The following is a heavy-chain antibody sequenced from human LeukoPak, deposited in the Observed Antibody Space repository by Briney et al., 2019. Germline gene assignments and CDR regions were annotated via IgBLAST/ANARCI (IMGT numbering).Heavy chain of an antibody. J-gene: IGHJ3*02. CDR3: ARAQKTWKLSSVFDI. CDR1: GFTFSIYA. Sequence: GGSLRLSCAASGFTFSIYAMSWVRQAPGKGLEWVSAITGSVGATVYADSVKGRFTISRDNAKNSLYLQMNSLRAEDTAVYYFARAQKTWKLSSVFDIWGQGTMVTVSS. CDR2: ITGSVGAT. D-gene: IGHD1-1*01. V-gene: IGHV3-23*01.